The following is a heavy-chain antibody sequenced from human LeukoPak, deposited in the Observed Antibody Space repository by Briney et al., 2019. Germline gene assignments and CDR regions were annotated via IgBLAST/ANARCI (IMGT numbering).Heavy chain of an antibody. CDR1: GFTFRSYW. CDR2: IKQDGTEK. J-gene: IGHJ6*03. Sequence: SGGSLRLSCAASGFTFRSYWMSWVRQAPGKGLEWVANIKQDGTEKYYVDSVKGRFTISRDNAKNSLILQMNSLRAEDTAVYYCARDRLTIFGVVLGSNMDVWGKGTTVTVSS. V-gene: IGHV3-7*01. D-gene: IGHD3-3*01. CDR3: ARDRLTIFGVVLGSNMDV.